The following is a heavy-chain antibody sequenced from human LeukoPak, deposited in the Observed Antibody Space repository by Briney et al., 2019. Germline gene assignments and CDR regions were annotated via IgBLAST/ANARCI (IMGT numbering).Heavy chain of an antibody. D-gene: IGHD3-9*01. J-gene: IGHJ5*02. CDR3: ARDGGGYDILTGLPRETNWFDP. Sequence: GASVKVSCKTSGFTFTSYYMHWVRQAPGQGLEWMGIINPSGGSTSYAQKFQGRVTMTRDTSTSTVYMELSSLRSEDTAVYYCARDGGGYDILTGLPRETNWFDPWGQGTLVTVSS. CDR1: GFTFTSYY. CDR2: INPSGGST. V-gene: IGHV1-46*01.